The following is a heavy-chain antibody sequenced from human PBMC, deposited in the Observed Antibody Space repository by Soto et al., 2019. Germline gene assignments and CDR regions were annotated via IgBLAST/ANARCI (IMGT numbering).Heavy chain of an antibody. Sequence: SETLSLTCAVYGGSFSGYYWSWIRQPPGKGLEWIGEINHSGSTNYNPSLKSRVTISVDTSKNQLSLKLSSVTAADTAVYYCARGRNYYGSGSYYAHAFDIWGQGTMVTVSS. D-gene: IGHD3-10*01. V-gene: IGHV4-34*01. CDR1: GGSFSGYY. J-gene: IGHJ3*02. CDR2: INHSGST. CDR3: ARGRNYYGSGSYYAHAFDI.